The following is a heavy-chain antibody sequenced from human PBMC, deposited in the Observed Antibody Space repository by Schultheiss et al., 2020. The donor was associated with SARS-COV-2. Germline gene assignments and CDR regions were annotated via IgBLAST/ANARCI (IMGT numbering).Heavy chain of an antibody. CDR2: INSDGSST. Sequence: GGSLRLSCAASGFTFSSYGMHWVRQAPGKGLVWVSRINSDGSSTSYADSVKGRFTISRDNAKNTLYLQMNSLRAEDTAVYYCAKGDTLAAAGTLTYYYGMDVWGQGTTVTVSS. D-gene: IGHD6-13*01. CDR1: GFTFSSYG. J-gene: IGHJ6*02. CDR3: AKGDTLAAAGTLTYYYGMDV. V-gene: IGHV3-74*01.